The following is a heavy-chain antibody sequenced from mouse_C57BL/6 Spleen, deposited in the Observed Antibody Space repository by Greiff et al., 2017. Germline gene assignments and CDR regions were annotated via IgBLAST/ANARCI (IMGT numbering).Heavy chain of an antibody. CDR2: IRNKANGYTT. CDR1: GFTFTDYY. J-gene: IGHJ3*01. Sequence: EVMLVESGGGLVQPGGSLSLSCAASGFTFTDYYMSWVRQPPGKALEWLGFIRNKANGYTTEYSASVKGRFTISRDNSQSILYLQMNALRAEDSATYYCASGSSYAFAYWGQGTLVTVSA. D-gene: IGHD1-1*01. CDR3: ASGSSYAFAY. V-gene: IGHV7-3*01.